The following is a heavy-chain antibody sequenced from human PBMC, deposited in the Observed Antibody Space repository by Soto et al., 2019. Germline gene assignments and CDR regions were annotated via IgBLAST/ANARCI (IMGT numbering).Heavy chain of an antibody. Sequence: QITLKESGPPLVKPTQTLTLTCTFSGFSLSTSGVGVGWIRQPPGKALEWLALIYWDDDKRYSPSLKSRLTIATHTSKTQVVLTMTNLDPLDTASYYCAHRPSYCSGGSCYSGFDYWGQGTPVTVSS. CDR2: IYWDDDK. D-gene: IGHD2-15*01. CDR1: GFSLSTSGVG. CDR3: AHRPSYCSGGSCYSGFDY. V-gene: IGHV2-5*02. J-gene: IGHJ4*02.